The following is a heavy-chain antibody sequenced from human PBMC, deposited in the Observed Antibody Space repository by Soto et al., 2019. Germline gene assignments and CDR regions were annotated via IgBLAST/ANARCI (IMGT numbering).Heavy chain of an antibody. V-gene: IGHV4-59*01. CDR3: AKNRVPVN. Sequence: QVHLRESGPGLVKPSETLSLTCTVSNGSLYNFYWSWSRQSPGKGLEWIGYVDNSGGTNYNPSLKSRVTISIEMSKSQFSLRLTSVTTADTAIYYCAKNRVPVNWGQGALVTVSS. CDR1: NGSLYNFY. J-gene: IGHJ4*02. CDR2: VDNSGGT.